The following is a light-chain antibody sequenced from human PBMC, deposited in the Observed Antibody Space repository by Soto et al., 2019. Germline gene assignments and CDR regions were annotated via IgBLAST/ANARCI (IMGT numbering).Light chain of an antibody. CDR3: QQYSSYSWT. CDR2: KAS. CDR1: QSISSW. V-gene: IGKV1-5*03. J-gene: IGKJ1*01. Sequence: DIQMTQSPSTLSASVGDRVTITCRASQSISSWLALYQQKPGKAPTLLIYKASSLQSGVPPRFSGSGSGTEFTLTISSLQPDDFATYDCQQYSSYSWTFGLGTKVEIK.